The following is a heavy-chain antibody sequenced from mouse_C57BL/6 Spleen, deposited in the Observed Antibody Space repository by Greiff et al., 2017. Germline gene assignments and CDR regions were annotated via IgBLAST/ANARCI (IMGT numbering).Heavy chain of an antibody. J-gene: IGHJ1*03. CDR1: GYAFSSYW. CDR2: IYPGDGDT. V-gene: IGHV1-80*01. CDR3: ARKDGNSDWYFDV. D-gene: IGHD2-1*01. Sequence: VQLQESGAELVKPGASVKISCKASGYAFSSYWMNWVKQRPGKGLEWIGQIYPGDGDTNYNGKFKGKATLTADKSSSTAYMQLSSLTAEDSAVYFCARKDGNSDWYFDVWGTGTTVTVSS.